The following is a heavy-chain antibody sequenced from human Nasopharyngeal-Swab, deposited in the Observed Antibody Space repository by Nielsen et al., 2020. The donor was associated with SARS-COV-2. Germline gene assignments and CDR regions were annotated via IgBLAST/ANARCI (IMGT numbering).Heavy chain of an antibody. CDR3: ARDTGEPPNYFDP. Sequence: GESLKISCVASGFTFSDYTMNWVRQAPGKGLEWISSISSTTPYIYYADSVKGRFTISRDNAKNSLYLQMNFLRVEDTAMYYCARDTGEPPNYFDPWGQGTLVTVSS. D-gene: IGHD1-14*01. V-gene: IGHV3-21*01. CDR1: GFTFSDYT. CDR2: ISSTTPYI. J-gene: IGHJ5*02.